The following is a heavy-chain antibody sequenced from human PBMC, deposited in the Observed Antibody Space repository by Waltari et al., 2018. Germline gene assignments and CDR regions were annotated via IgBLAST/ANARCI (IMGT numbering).Heavy chain of an antibody. CDR2: ISSSSSYI. CDR1: GFTFSSYS. J-gene: IGHJ5*02. Sequence: EVQLVESGGGLVKPGGSLRLSCAASGFTFSSYSMNWVRQAPGKGLEWVSSISSSSSYIYYADSVKGRFTISRDNAKNSLYLQMNSLRAEDTVVYYCARAPEYQLPRWFDPWGQGTLVTVSS. V-gene: IGHV3-21*01. D-gene: IGHD2-2*01. CDR3: ARAPEYQLPRWFDP.